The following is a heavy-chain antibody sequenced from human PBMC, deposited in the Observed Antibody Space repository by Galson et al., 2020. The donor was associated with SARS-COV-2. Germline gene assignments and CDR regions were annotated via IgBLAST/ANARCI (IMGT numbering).Heavy chain of an antibody. D-gene: IGHD6-19*01. Sequence: GGSLRLSCAASGFIFRNYGMFWVRQAPGKGLEWVAIIWYDGSNKYYADSVKGRTTISRDNSKSTLYLQMDNLRVEDTAVYYCATVKTSGSTHWMQNWGQGSLVTVSS. CDR2: IWYDGSNK. J-gene: IGHJ4*02. CDR1: GFIFRNYG. CDR3: ATVKTSGSTHWMQN. V-gene: IGHV3-33*08.